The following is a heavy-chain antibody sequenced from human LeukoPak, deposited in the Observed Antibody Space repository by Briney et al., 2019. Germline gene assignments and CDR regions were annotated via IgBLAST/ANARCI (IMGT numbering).Heavy chain of an antibody. CDR2: LDPQNGDT. Sequence: ASEKVSCKASGYPFPGHVIHWMRQARGQGPEWMAWLDPQNGDTKYAEQFQGRVTLTMDTSSTTVYMQLRSLLSDDTAIYYCARVMWGTVAFDNWGQGTLVTVSS. CDR3: ARVMWGTVAFDN. CDR1: GYPFPGHV. D-gene: IGHD1-7*01. V-gene: IGHV1-2*02. J-gene: IGHJ4*02.